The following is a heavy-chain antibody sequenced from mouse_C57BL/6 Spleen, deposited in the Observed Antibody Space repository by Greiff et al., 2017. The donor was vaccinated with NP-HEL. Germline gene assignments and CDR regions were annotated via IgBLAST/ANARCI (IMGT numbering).Heavy chain of an antibody. CDR3: ARIYYDYDGRLAMDY. CDR1: GYTFTSYW. V-gene: IGHV1-72*01. Sequence: VKVVESGAELVKPGASVKLSCKASGYTFTSYWMHWVKQRPGRGLEWIGRIDPNSGGTKYNEKFKSKATLTVDKPSSTAYMQLSSLTSEDSAVYYCARIYYDYDGRLAMDYWGQGTSVTVSS. CDR2: IDPNSGGT. J-gene: IGHJ4*01. D-gene: IGHD2-4*01.